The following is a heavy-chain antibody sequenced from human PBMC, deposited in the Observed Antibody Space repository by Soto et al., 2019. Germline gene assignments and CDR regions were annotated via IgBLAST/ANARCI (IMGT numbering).Heavy chain of an antibody. CDR2: IDYSGST. CDR3: ARVVVVAATPVDWFDP. J-gene: IGHJ5*02. D-gene: IGHD2-15*01. V-gene: IGHV4-59*01. CDR1: GGSISSYY. Sequence: SETLSLTCTVSGGSISSYYWSWIRQPPGKGLEWIGYIDYSGSTNYNPSLKSRVTISVDTSKNQFSLKLSSVTAADTAVYYCARVVVVAATPVDWFDPWGQGTLVTVSS.